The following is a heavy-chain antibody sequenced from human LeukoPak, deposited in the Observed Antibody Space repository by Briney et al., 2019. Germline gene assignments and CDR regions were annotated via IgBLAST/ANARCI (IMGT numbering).Heavy chain of an antibody. D-gene: IGHD3-22*01. V-gene: IGHV1-8*01. CDR3: ARRARRRSSGYYEFDY. J-gene: IGHJ4*02. CDR1: GYTFTSYD. Sequence: ASVKVSCKASGYTFTSYDINWVRQATGQGLEWMGLMNPNSGNTGYAQKFQGRVTMTRNTSISTAYMELSSLRSEDTAVYYCARRARRRSSGYYEFDYWGQGTLVTVSS. CDR2: MNPNSGNT.